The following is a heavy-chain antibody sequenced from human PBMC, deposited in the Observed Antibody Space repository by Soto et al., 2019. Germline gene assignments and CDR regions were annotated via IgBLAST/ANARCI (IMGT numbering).Heavy chain of an antibody. CDR3: ARYFRASGRYLFDY. J-gene: IGHJ4*02. Sequence: PGGSLRLSCVASGFTFISSFMGWVRQAPGKGLEWVANINQDGGGTYYVDSVEGRFTISRDNAKDSLYLPMNSLRGEDTAVYYCARYFRASGRYLFDYWGQGTLVTVSS. CDR1: GFTFISSF. CDR2: INQDGGGT. V-gene: IGHV3-7*03. D-gene: IGHD6-19*01.